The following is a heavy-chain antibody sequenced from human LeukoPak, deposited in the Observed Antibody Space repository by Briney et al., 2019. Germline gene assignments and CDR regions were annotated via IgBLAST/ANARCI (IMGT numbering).Heavy chain of an antibody. CDR2: IIPIFGTA. V-gene: IGHV1-69*05. D-gene: IGHD3-9*01. Sequence: SVKVSCEASGGTFSSYAISWVRQAPGQGLEWMGGIIPIFGTANYAQKFQGRVTITTDESTSTAYMELSSLRSEDTAVYYCARWRYFDWLGAFDIWGQGTMVTVSS. J-gene: IGHJ3*02. CDR3: ARWRYFDWLGAFDI. CDR1: GGTFSSYA.